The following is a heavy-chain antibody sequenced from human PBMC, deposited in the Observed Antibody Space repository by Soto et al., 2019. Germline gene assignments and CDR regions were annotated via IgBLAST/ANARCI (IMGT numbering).Heavy chain of an antibody. J-gene: IGHJ3*02. Sequence: GASVKVSCKASGYTFTSYGIRWVRQAPGQENEWKGWISAYNGNTNYAQKLKGRVTMTTDTSTSTAYMEMRSLRFYDTAVYYCARERSMAAFDIWGQGTMVTVSS. CDR1: GYTFTSYG. D-gene: IGHD3-10*01. CDR3: ARERSMAAFDI. V-gene: IGHV1-18*01. CDR2: ISAYNGNT.